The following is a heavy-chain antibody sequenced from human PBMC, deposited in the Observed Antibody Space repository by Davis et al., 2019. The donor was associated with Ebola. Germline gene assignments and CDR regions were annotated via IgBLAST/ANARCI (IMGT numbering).Heavy chain of an antibody. V-gene: IGHV4-34*01. CDR2: INHSGST. J-gene: IGHJ6*02. CDR1: GGSFSGYY. CDR3: ARGGWLWFGEGYGMDV. Sequence: SETLSLTCAVYGGSFSGYYWSWIRQPPGKGLEWIGEINHSGSTNYNPSLKSRVTISVDTSKNQFSLKLSSVTAADTAVYYCARGGWLWFGEGYGMDVWGQGTTVTVSS. D-gene: IGHD3-10*01.